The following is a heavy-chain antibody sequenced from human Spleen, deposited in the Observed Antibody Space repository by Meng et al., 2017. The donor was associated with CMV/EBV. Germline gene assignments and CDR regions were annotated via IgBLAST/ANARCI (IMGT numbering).Heavy chain of an antibody. D-gene: IGHD3-10*01. CDR3: ARRITMGRGVVGGARYYFHY. CDR2: INPNSGGT. CDR1: RYTFTGYY. J-gene: IGHJ4*02. Sequence: ASVKVSCKASRYTFTGYYIHWVRQAPGQGLEWMGWINPNSGGTNYAQKFQGRVIMTGETSISTAYMELNRLKTDDAAVYYCARRITMGRGVVGGARYYFHYWGQGTLVTVSS. V-gene: IGHV1-2*02.